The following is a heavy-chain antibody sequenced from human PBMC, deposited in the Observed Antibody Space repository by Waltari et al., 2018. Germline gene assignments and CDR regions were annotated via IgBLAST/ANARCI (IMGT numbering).Heavy chain of an antibody. CDR2: VDPEDGET. J-gene: IGHJ3*01. CDR3: ATALGDSSSASRPFDF. V-gene: IGHV1-69-2*01. Sequence: EVQLLQSGAELKEPGTTVRISCKVSGYTFSDYYTHWVQQAPGKGLRWMGLVDPEDGETIYADNFQGRVTISADTSTDTAFMELSSLRSEDTAVFYCATALGDSSSASRPFDFWGQGTMITVSS. D-gene: IGHD6-19*01. CDR1: GYTFSDYY.